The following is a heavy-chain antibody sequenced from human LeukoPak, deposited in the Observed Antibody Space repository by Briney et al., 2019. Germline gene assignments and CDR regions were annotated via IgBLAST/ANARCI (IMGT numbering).Heavy chain of an antibody. CDR2: TSGSGGSL. CDR1: GFPFYNYA. D-gene: IGHD1-26*01. CDR3: VKVSGRGPRGPFDS. V-gene: IGHV3-23*01. J-gene: IGHJ4*02. Sequence: GGSLRLSCAASGFPFYNYAMSWVRQAPGKGLEWVSGTSGSGGSLYYAESVKGRFSISRDVSKSMLYLEMKRLRVDDTAVYYCVKVSGRGPRGPFDSWGQGTLVTVSS.